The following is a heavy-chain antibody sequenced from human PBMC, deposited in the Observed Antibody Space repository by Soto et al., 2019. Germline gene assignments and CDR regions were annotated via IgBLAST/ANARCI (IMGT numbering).Heavy chain of an antibody. CDR3: AKESPPIAVHFDY. CDR2: ISVSGTGT. Sequence: DVQLLDSGGGLVQPGGSLRLSCAASGFTFSNYAMTWVRQAPGRGLEWVSTISVSGTGTYYADSVKGRFTISRDNSKNTLYLQMSSLRAEDTAVYYCAKESPPIAVHFDYWGQGTLVTVSS. CDR1: GFTFSNYA. V-gene: IGHV3-23*01. D-gene: IGHD6-19*01. J-gene: IGHJ4*02.